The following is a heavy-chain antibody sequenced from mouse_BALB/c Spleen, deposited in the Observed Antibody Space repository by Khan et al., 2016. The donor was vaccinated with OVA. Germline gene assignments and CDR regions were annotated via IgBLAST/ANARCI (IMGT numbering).Heavy chain of an antibody. CDR1: GFSLTTYG. CDR3: ARNSYMYDFTY. Sequence: QVQLKESGPGLLQPSQNLSITCTVSGFSLTTYGVHWVRQSPGKGLEWLGLIWSGGNTDYNAAFISRLSISKDNSKSQVFFKMNSLQADDTAIYXCARNSYMYDFTYWGQGTLVTVSA. V-gene: IGHV2-4-1*01. J-gene: IGHJ3*01. CDR2: IWSGGNT. D-gene: IGHD2-14*01.